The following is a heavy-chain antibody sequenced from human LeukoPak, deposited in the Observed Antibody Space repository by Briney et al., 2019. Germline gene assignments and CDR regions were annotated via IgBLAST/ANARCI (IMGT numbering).Heavy chain of an antibody. V-gene: IGHV3-48*02. D-gene: IGHD3-22*01. CDR3: ARDRSSSGYYPFDY. CDR2: ISTTGSTI. J-gene: IGHJ4*02. CDR1: GFIFSSYS. Sequence: PGGSLRLSCPASGFIFSSYSMNWVRQAPGKGLEWVSYISTTGSTIYYADSVKGRFTISRDNAKNSLYLQMNSLRDEDTAVYYCARDRSSSGYYPFDYWGQGTLVTVSS.